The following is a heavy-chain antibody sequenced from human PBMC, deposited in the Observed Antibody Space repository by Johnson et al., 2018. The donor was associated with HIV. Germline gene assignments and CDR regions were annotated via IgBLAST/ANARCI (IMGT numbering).Heavy chain of an antibody. CDR3: ARARYSSSWYNGDAFDI. CDR1: GFTFSDYY. J-gene: IGHJ3*02. D-gene: IGHD6-13*01. Sequence: QVQLVESGGGLVKPGGSLRLSCAASGFTFSDYYMTWIRQAPGKGLEWVSYISSSGSTIYYADSVTGRFTISRDNAKNSLYLQMNSLRPEDTAVYYCARARYSSSWYNGDAFDIWGQGTMVTISS. V-gene: IGHV3-11*04. CDR2: ISSSGSTI.